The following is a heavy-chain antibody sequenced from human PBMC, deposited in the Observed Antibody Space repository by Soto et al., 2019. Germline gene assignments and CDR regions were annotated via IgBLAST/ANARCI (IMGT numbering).Heavy chain of an antibody. V-gene: IGHV1-3*01. J-gene: IGHJ4*02. D-gene: IGHD6-19*01. CDR2: INAGNGNT. CDR3: AREMVAGTWDY. Sequence: EASVKVSCKASGYTFTSYAMHWVRQAPGQRLEWMGWINAGNGNTKYSQKFQGRVTITRDTSASTAHMELSSLRSEDTAVYYCAREMVAGTWDYWGQGTLVTVSS. CDR1: GYTFTSYA.